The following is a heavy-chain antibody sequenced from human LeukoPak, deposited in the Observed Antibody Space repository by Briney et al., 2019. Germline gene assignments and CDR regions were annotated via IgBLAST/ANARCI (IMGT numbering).Heavy chain of an antibody. CDR2: ISAYNGNT. Sequence: GASVKVSCKASGYTFTSYGISWVRQAPGQGLEWMGWISAYNGNTNYAQKFQGRVTMTRDTSISTAYMELSRLRSDDTAVYYCARVGFILTGYYRNWFDPWGQGTLVTVSS. CDR3: ARVGFILTGYYRNWFDP. V-gene: IGHV1-18*01. J-gene: IGHJ5*02. D-gene: IGHD3-9*01. CDR1: GYTFTSYG.